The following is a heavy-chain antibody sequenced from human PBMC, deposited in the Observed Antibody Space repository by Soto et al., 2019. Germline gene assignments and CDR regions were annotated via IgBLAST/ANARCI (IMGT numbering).Heavy chain of an antibody. D-gene: IGHD2-21*01. V-gene: IGHV1-69*13. CDR2: IIPIFRTA. J-gene: IGHJ6*02. Sequence: ASVKVSCKASGGDFSNYAISWVGQAPGRGPEWMGGIIPIFRTATYAQKFQGRVTITADDSTRTAYMELSGLTSEDRADYYCARDSLIPSAADYYFHMDVWGQGTTVTVSS. CDR1: GGDFSNYA. CDR3: ARDSLIPSAADYYFHMDV.